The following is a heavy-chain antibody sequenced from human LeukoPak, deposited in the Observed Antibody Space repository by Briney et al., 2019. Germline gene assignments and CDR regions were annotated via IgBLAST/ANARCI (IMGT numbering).Heavy chain of an antibody. Sequence: SETLSLTCTVSGGSISNYYWSWIRQPPGKGLEWIGYIYYSGSTNYNPSLKGRVTISVDTSRNQFSLKLSSVTAADTAVYYCARHKSYYDSSGPWWFWGQGTLVTVSS. CDR3: ARHKSYYDSSGPWWF. CDR2: IYYSGST. CDR1: GGSISNYY. J-gene: IGHJ4*02. V-gene: IGHV4-59*08. D-gene: IGHD3-22*01.